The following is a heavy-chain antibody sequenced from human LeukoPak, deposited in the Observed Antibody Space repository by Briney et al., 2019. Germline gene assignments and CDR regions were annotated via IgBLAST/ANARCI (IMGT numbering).Heavy chain of an antibody. CDR1: GLTFRSYS. D-gene: IGHD2-2*01. CDR3: AGLPDIVIVPSAPVGFDP. J-gene: IGHJ5*02. CDR2: ISSSSSYI. V-gene: IGHV3-21*01. Sequence: PGGSLRLSCAASGLTFRSYSMNWVRQAPGKGLEWVSCISSSSSYIYYADSVKGRFTISRDNAKNSLYLQMNSLRAGDTAVYYCAGLPDIVIVPSAPVGFDPWGQGTLVTVSS.